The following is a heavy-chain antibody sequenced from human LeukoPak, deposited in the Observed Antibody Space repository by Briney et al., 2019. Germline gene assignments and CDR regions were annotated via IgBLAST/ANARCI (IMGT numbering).Heavy chain of an antibody. V-gene: IGHV3-30*02. D-gene: IGHD2-2*01. Sequence: GGSLRLSCAVSGFTFNDYAMNWVRQAPGKGLEWVASIESNGNEKYSSDSLKGRFTISRDNSKNTLYLQMNTVGPEDTALFYCARGVTSWPQGPYHFDYWGQGILITVSS. CDR1: GFTFNDYA. CDR3: ARGVTSWPQGPYHFDY. J-gene: IGHJ4*02. CDR2: IESNGNEK.